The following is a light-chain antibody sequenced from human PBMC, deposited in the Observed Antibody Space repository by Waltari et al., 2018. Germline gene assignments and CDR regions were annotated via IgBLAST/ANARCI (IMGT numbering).Light chain of an antibody. CDR1: DSDVGAHNY. V-gene: IGLV2-14*03. CDR2: DVT. CDR3: SSYTSGSLWV. Sequence: QSALTQPASVPGSPGQAITRSCPGTDSDVGAHNYVSWYQQHPGKPPQLMIYDVTNRPSGVSNRFSGSKSGNTASLTISGLQAEDEADYYCSSYTSGSLWVFGGGT. J-gene: IGLJ3*02.